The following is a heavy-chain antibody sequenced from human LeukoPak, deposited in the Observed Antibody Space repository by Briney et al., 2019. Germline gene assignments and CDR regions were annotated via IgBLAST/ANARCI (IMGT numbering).Heavy chain of an antibody. CDR3: AKVHDSSGYPDI. Sequence: GGSLRLSCAASGFTFSSYAMSWVRQAPGKGLEWVSAISGSGGSTYYADSVKGRFTISRDNSKNTLYLQMNSLRAGDTAVYYCAKVHDSSGYPDIWGQGTMVTVSS. CDR2: ISGSGGST. CDR1: GFTFSSYA. V-gene: IGHV3-23*01. D-gene: IGHD3-22*01. J-gene: IGHJ3*02.